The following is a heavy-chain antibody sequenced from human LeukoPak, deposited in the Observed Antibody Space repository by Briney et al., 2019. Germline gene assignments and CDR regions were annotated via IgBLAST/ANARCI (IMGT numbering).Heavy chain of an antibody. J-gene: IGHJ4*02. D-gene: IGHD3-22*01. CDR2: IYSGGST. CDR3: ARAGYYDSSGYYY. CDR1: GFTVSSNY. V-gene: IGHV3-53*01. Sequence: GGTLRLSCAASGFTVSSNYMSRVRQAPGKGLEWVSVIYSGGSTYYADSVKGRFTISRDNSKNTLYLQMNSLRAEDTAVYYCARAGYYDSSGYYYWGQGTLVTVSS.